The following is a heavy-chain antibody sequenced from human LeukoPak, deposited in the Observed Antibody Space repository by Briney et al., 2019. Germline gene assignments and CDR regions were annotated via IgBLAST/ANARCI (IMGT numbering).Heavy chain of an antibody. Sequence: PSETLSLTCTVSGGSISSYYWSWIRQPPGKGLEWIGYIYYSGSTNYNPSLKSRVTISVDTSKNQFSLKLSSVTAADTAVYYCARDQGLRNWEDWGQGTLVTVSS. D-gene: IGHD1-26*01. CDR2: IYYSGST. CDR3: ARDQGLRNWED. J-gene: IGHJ4*02. V-gene: IGHV4-59*01. CDR1: GGSISSYY.